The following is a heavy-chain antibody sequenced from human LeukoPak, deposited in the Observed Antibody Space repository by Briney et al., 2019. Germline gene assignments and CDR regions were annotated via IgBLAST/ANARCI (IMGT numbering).Heavy chain of an antibody. J-gene: IGHJ5*02. V-gene: IGHV4-59*01. CDR2: IYYSGST. Sequence: PSETLSLTCTVSGGSISPYYWSWIRQPPGKGLEWIGYIYYSGSTNYNPSLKSRVTISVDTSKNQFSLKLSSVTAADTAVYYCARDGPYYYDSSGYYLNWFDPWGQGTLVTVSS. CDR1: GGSISPYY. D-gene: IGHD3-22*01. CDR3: ARDGPYYYDSSGYYLNWFDP.